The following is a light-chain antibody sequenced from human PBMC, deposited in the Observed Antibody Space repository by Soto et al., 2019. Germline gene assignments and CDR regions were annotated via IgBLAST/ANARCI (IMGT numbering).Light chain of an antibody. V-gene: IGLV2-8*01. Sequence: QSVLTQPASVSGSPGQSITISCTGTSSDVGGYNYVSWYQQHPGKAPKLMIYEVTKRPSGVPDRFSGSKSGNTASLTVSGLQVEDEADYYCSSYAGRSNFYVFGTGTKLTVL. CDR1: SSDVGGYNY. J-gene: IGLJ1*01. CDR3: SSYAGRSNFYV. CDR2: EVT.